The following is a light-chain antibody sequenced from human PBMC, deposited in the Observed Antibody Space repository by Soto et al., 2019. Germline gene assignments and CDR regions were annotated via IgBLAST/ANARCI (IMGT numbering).Light chain of an antibody. Sequence: EIVLTQSPATLSLSPGERATLSCRASQSVSSNLSWYQAKPRQAPRLLIYGASTRATGIPARLSGSGSGTDFTLPISRLEPAASAVYSCQQYGSSRTFGQATKV. CDR3: QQYGSSRT. J-gene: IGKJ1*01. V-gene: IGKV3-20*01. CDR1: QSVSSN. CDR2: GAS.